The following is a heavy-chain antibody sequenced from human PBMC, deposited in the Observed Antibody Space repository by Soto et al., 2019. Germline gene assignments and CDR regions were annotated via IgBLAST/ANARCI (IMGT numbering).Heavy chain of an antibody. J-gene: IGHJ4*02. CDR1: GYTFRSYG. V-gene: IGHV1-18*04. CDR2: MSLYNGNT. CDR3: ARNWLDFRMRPTYYCDW. Sequence: QVQLVQSGAEVKKPGASVNVSGKASGYTFRSYGITWVRHATGQGLEWMGWMSLYNGNTDYAQNRQGRVTMTPDPSTTTAYMELRNLGSDDTAVYDCARNWLDFRMRPTYYCDWWGQGTLVTVSS. D-gene: IGHD6-19*01.